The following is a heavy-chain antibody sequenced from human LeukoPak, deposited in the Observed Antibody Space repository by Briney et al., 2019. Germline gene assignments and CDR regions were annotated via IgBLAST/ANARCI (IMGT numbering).Heavy chain of an antibody. CDR1: GFTFSSYS. V-gene: IGHV3-21*01. D-gene: IGHD3-3*01. CDR3: ARGGYDFWSGYYHSYYYYGMDV. Sequence: GGSLRLSCAASGFTFSSYSMNWVRQAPGKGLEWVSSISSSSSYIYYADSVKGRFTISRDNAKNSPYLQMNSLRAEDTAVYYCARGGYDFWSGYYHSYYYYGMDVWGQGTTVTVSS. J-gene: IGHJ6*02. CDR2: ISSSSSYI.